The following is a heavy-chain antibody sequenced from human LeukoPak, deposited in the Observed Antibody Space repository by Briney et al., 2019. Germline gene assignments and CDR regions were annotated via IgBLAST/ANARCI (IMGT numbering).Heavy chain of an antibody. CDR2: IGGTAGNT. J-gene: IGHJ3*02. CDR3: AREWSAFDI. Sequence: GGSLRLSCAASGFTFSSYAMSWVRQAPGKGLEWVSFIGGTAGNTYYADSVKGRFTISRDNAKNSLYLQMNSLRAEDTAVYYCAREWSAFDIWGQGTMVTVSS. CDR1: GFTFSSYA. V-gene: IGHV3-48*04. D-gene: IGHD2-8*01.